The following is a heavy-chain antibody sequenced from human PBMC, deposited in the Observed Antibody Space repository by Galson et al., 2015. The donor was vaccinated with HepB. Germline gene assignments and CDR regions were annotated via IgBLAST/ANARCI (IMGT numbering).Heavy chain of an antibody. D-gene: IGHD3-3*01. CDR3: ARDRPDTIFGVVTSPFYYYYGMDV. Sequence: SLRLSCAASGFTFSSYSMNWVRQAPGKGLEWVSSISSSSSYIYYADSVKGRFTISRDNAKNSLYLQMNSLRAEDTAVYYCARDRPDTIFGVVTSPFYYYYGMDVWGQGTTVTVSS. CDR2: ISSSSSYI. CDR1: GFTFSSYS. V-gene: IGHV3-21*01. J-gene: IGHJ6*02.